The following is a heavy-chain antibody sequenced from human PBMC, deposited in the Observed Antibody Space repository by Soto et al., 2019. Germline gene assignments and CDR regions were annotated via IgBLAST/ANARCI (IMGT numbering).Heavy chain of an antibody. V-gene: IGHV1-69*08. Sequence: QVQLVQSGAEVKKPGSSVKVSCKASGGTFSSYTISWVRQAPGQGLEWMGRIIPILGIANYAQKFQGRVTITADKSTGTSYLERSSLRSEDTAVYYCARERVGDCSGGSCQEDYWGQGTLVTVSS. CDR3: ARERVGDCSGGSCQEDY. CDR2: IIPILGIA. D-gene: IGHD2-15*01. J-gene: IGHJ4*02. CDR1: GGTFSSYT.